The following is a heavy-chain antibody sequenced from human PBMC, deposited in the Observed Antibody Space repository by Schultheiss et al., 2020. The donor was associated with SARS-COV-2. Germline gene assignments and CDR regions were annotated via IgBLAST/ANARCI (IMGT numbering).Heavy chain of an antibody. D-gene: IGHD5-24*01. CDR3: ARVRARDGYNPYYYNGMDV. V-gene: IGHV5-51*01. CDR2: FYPGDSNS. CDR1: GFDFTTYW. Sequence: GESLKISCKGSGFDFTTYWIAWVRHMPGKGLEWMGIFYPGDSNSRYSPSFQGQVTISVDKSVSTAYLQWSSLKAADTAMYYCARVRARDGYNPYYYNGMDVWGQGTTGTVSS. J-gene: IGHJ6*02.